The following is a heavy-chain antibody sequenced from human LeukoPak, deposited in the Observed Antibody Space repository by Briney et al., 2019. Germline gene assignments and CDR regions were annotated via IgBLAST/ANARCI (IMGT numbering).Heavy chain of an antibody. CDR1: GLTFSSYA. V-gene: IGHV3-23*01. CDR2: ISGSGGST. Sequence: PGGSLRLSCAASGLTFSSYAMSWVRQAPGKGLDWVSGISGSGGSTYYADSVKGRFTISRDNSKNTLYLQMNSLRAEDTALYYCARGRYCSGGSCSGSYFDYWGQGTLVTVSS. D-gene: IGHD2-15*01. CDR3: ARGRYCSGGSCSGSYFDY. J-gene: IGHJ4*02.